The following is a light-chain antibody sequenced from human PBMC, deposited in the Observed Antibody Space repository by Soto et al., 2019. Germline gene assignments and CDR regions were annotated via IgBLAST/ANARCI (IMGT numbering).Light chain of an antibody. V-gene: IGKV3-15*01. CDR2: GAS. CDR1: QSLSRY. Sequence: EIVLTQSPATLSLSPGERATLSCRASQSLSRYLAWYQQKPGQAPSLLIYGASTRATDVPARFSASGSGTDFTLTISSLQSEDFVVYYCQQYNTWPITFGQGTRLEIK. J-gene: IGKJ5*01. CDR3: QQYNTWPIT.